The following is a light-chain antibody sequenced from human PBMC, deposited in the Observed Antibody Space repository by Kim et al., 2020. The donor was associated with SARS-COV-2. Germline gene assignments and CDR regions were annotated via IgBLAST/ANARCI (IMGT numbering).Light chain of an antibody. Sequence: VSPGERAPLSWRASQSVSSNLAWYQQKPGQAPRLRNCGASTRATGIPARFSGSGSGTEFTLTISSLQSEDCAVYYWQQYNNWPLTFGGGTKVDIK. J-gene: IGKJ4*01. CDR1: QSVSSN. CDR3: QQYNNWPLT. V-gene: IGKV3-15*01. CDR2: GAS.